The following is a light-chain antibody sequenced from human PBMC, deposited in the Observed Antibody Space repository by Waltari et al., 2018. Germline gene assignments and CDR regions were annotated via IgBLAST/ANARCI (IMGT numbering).Light chain of an antibody. CDR3: SSYTSSSTPLV. CDR2: EVS. CDR1: SSDVGGYTY. V-gene: IGLV2-14*01. J-gene: IGLJ2*01. Sequence: QSALTQPASVSGSPGQSITISCTGTSSDVGGYTYSSGYQQHPGKAPKLMIYEVSNRPSGVSDRFSGSKSGNTASLTISGLQAEDEADYYCSSYTSSSTPLVFGGGTKLTVL.